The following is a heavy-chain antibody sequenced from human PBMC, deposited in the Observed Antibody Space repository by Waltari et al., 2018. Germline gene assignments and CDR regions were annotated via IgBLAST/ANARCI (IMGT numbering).Heavy chain of an antibody. V-gene: IGHV4-4*07. CDR2: IYTSGST. J-gene: IGHJ2*01. CDR1: GGSISSYY. CDR3: ARDQLYDILTGYYTYFDL. D-gene: IGHD3-9*01. Sequence: QVQLQESGPGLVKPSETLSLTCTVSGGSISSYYWSWIRQPAGKGLEWIGRIYTSGSTNYNPSLKSRVTMSVDTSKNQFSLKLSSVTAADTAVYYCARDQLYDILTGYYTYFDLWGRGTLVTVSS.